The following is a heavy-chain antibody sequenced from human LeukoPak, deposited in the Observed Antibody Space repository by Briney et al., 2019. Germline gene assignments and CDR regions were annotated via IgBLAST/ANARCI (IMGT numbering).Heavy chain of an antibody. V-gene: IGHV3-21*01. CDR3: TRDQNFYGSGRGFDP. CDR1: GFTFSSYS. CDR2: ITSSNSYI. Sequence: GGSLRLSCAASGFTFSSYSMNWVRQAPGKGLEWVSSITSSNSYIYYADSVKGRSTISRDNAKNSLYLQMNSLRAEDTAVYYCTRDQNFYGSGRGFDPWGQGTLVTVSS. D-gene: IGHD3-10*01. J-gene: IGHJ5*02.